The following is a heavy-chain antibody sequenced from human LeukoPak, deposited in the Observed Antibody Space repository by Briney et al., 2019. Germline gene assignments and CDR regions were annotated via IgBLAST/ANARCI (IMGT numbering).Heavy chain of an antibody. Sequence: PGGSLRLSCAASGFAFSSYGMHWVRQAPGKGLEWVAFIRYDGSNKYYADSVKGRFTISRDNSKNTLYLQMNSLRAEDTAVYYCAKDREVAGYCSSTSCYSNWFDPWGQGTLVTVSS. CDR2: IRYDGSNK. CDR1: GFAFSSYG. D-gene: IGHD2-2*01. J-gene: IGHJ5*02. V-gene: IGHV3-30*02. CDR3: AKDREVAGYCSSTSCYSNWFDP.